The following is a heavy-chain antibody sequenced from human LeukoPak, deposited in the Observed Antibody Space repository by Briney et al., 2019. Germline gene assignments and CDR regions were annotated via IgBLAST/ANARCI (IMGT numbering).Heavy chain of an antibody. D-gene: IGHD1-26*01. CDR3: ARGRRIGTNSYYFDY. CDR2: ISGSGTNT. Sequence: LSGGSLRLSCAASGFTFSTYAINWVRQAPGRGLEWLSSISGSGTNTHNADSVRGRFTISRDNSKNTVYLQMNSLRAEDTAIYFCARGRRIGTNSYYFDYWGQGALVTVSS. CDR1: GFTFSTYA. J-gene: IGHJ4*02. V-gene: IGHV3-23*01.